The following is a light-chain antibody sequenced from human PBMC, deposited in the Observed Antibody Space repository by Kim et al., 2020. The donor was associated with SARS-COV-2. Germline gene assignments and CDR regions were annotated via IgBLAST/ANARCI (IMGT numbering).Light chain of an antibody. CDR2: AAS. CDR3: QQSNSTPWT. J-gene: IGKJ1*01. CDR1: QSISSY. Sequence: DIQMTQSPSSLSASVGDRVTITCRASQSISSYLNWYQQKPGTAPKLLIYAASSLQSGVPSRFSGSGSGTDFTLTISSLQPEDFATYYCQQSNSTPWTFGQGTKVDIK. V-gene: IGKV1-39*01.